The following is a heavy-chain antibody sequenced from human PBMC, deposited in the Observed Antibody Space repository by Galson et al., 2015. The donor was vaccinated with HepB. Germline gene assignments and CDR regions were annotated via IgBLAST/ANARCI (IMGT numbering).Heavy chain of an antibody. D-gene: IGHD3-10*01. CDR3: ARPDRETTMVRGVIIEGGMDV. Sequence: QSGAEVKKPGESLRISCKGSGYSFTSCWISWVRQMPGKGLEWMGRIDPSDSYTNYSPSFQGHVTISADKSISTAYLQWSSLKASDTAMYYCARPDRETTMVRGVIIEGGMDVWGQGTTVTVSS. J-gene: IGHJ6*02. CDR1: GYSFTSCW. V-gene: IGHV5-10-1*01. CDR2: IDPSDSYT.